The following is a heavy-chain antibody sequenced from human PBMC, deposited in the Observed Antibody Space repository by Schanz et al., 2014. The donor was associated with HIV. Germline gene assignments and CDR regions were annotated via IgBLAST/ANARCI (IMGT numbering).Heavy chain of an antibody. J-gene: IGHJ5*02. CDR1: GFTFSDYG. CDR3: VKAYSSGFSGAGS. D-gene: IGHD5-18*01. CDR2: ISGNGDSA. Sequence: VRLVESGGGVVQPGRSLRLSCAASGFTFSDYGMHWVRQTPDKGLEWVSSISGNGDSAYYADSVKGRFTISRDNSRNALYLHMNSLRADDTAIYYCVKAYSSGFSGAGSWGQGALVTVSS. V-gene: IGHV3-23*04.